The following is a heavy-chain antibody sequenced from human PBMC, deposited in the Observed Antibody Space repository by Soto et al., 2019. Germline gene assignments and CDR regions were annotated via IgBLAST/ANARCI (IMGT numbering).Heavy chain of an antibody. V-gene: IGHV1-3*01. CDR2: INAGNGNT. J-gene: IGHJ6*02. D-gene: IGHD6-19*01. CDR3: AREVAVAVTNYYYGMDV. Sequence: ASVKVSCKASGYTFTSYAMHWVRQAPGQRLEWMGWINAGNGNTKYSQKFQGRVTITRDTSASTAYMELSSLRSEDTAVYYCAREVAVAVTNYYYGMDVWGQGTTVTVSS. CDR1: GYTFTSYA.